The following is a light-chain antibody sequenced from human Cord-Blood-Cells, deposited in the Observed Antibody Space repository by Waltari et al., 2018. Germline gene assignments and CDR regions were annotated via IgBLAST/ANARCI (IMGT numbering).Light chain of an antibody. V-gene: IGKV2-28*01. CDR2: LGS. CDR3: MQALQTPRT. CDR1: QSLLHSNGYNY. J-gene: IGKJ3*01. Sequence: DIVMPQSPLSLPVTPAEPASISCRSSQSLLHSNGYNYLDWYLQKPGQSPQLLIYLGSNRASGVPDRFSGSGSGTDFTLKISRVEAEDVGVYYCMQALQTPRTFGPGTKVDIK.